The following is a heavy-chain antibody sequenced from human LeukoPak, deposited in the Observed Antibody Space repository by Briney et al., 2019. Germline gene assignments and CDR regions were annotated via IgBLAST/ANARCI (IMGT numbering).Heavy chain of an antibody. Sequence: PGGSLRLSCATSGFTFSNHEKNWVRQAPGKGLEWVAYTSRGGSDISYADSVKGRFTISTDNANSSLYLQMNSLRAEDTAVYFCVRARLIRLENFFDYWGQGTLVTVSS. V-gene: IGHV3-48*03. CDR3: VRARLIRLENFFDY. CDR1: GFTFSNHE. J-gene: IGHJ4*02. D-gene: IGHD2-21*02. CDR2: TSRGGSDI.